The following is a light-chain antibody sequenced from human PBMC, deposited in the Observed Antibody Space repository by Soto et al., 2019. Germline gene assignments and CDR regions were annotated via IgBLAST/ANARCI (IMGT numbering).Light chain of an antibody. V-gene: IGKV3-20*01. CDR2: GAS. CDR3: QQYHTTPWM. J-gene: IGKJ1*01. Sequence: EIVLTQSPGTLSLSAGESASLSCRASQSVSTSVAWYQQKPGQAPRLLLYGASSWATGIPDRFSGSGSGTDFTLTINRLEPEDFAVYYCQQYHTTPWMFGRGTKVEVK. CDR1: QSVSTSV.